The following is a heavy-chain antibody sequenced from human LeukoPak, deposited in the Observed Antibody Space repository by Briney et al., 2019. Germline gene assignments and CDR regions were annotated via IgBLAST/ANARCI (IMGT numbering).Heavy chain of an antibody. Sequence: QPGGSLRLSCAASGFTFSSYAMSWVRQAPGKGLEWVSAISGSGGSTYYADSAKGRFTISRDNSKNTLYLQMNSLRAEDTAVYYCAKGTTYYYDSSGYYLSAFDIWGQGTMVTVSS. CDR2: ISGSGGST. D-gene: IGHD3-22*01. J-gene: IGHJ3*02. CDR3: AKGTTYYYDSSGYYLSAFDI. V-gene: IGHV3-23*01. CDR1: GFTFSSYA.